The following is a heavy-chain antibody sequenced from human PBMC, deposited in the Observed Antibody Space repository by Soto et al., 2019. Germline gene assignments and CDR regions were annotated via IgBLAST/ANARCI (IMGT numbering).Heavy chain of an antibody. CDR2: ISSSSSYI. CDR1: GFTFSSYS. J-gene: IGHJ4*02. D-gene: IGHD3-3*01. CDR3: ARETIRFLEWLPPDY. Sequence: ESGGGLVKPGGSLRLSCAASGFTFSSYSMNWVRQAPGKGLEWVSSISSSSSYIYYADSVKGRFTISRDNAKNSLYLQMNSLRAEDTAVYYCARETIRFLEWLPPDYWGQGTLVTVSS. V-gene: IGHV3-21*01.